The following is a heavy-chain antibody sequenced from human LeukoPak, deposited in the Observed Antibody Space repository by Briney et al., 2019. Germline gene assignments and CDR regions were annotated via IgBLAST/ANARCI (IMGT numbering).Heavy chain of an antibody. D-gene: IGHD2-2*01. CDR2: ISSGNSYI. V-gene: IGHV3-21*01. J-gene: IGHJ6*03. CDR3: ARYCSSSRCLYYYHMDV. Sequence: PGGSLRLSCAASGFTFSTYSMNWVRQAPGRGLEVVSSISSGNSYIYYADSVKGRFTISRDDAKNSLYLQMNSLRAEDTAVYYCARYCSSSRCLYYYHMDVWGKGTTVTVSS. CDR1: GFTFSTYS.